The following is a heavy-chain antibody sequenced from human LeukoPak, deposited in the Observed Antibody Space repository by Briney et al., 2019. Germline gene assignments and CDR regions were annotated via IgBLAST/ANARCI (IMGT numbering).Heavy chain of an antibody. Sequence: SETLSLICTVSGGSISVYYWSWIRQPPGKGLEWIGYIYYSGSTNYNPSLKSRVTISVDTSKNQFSLNLSSVTAADTAMYYCARGVLSLAAGNYYYYYYYMDVWGKGTTVTVSS. CDR3: ARGVLSLAAGNYYYYYYYMDV. D-gene: IGHD6-13*01. CDR2: IYYSGST. CDR1: GGSISVYY. V-gene: IGHV4-59*01. J-gene: IGHJ6*03.